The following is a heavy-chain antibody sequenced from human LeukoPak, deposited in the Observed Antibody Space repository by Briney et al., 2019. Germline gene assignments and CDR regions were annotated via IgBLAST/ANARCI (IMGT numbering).Heavy chain of an antibody. V-gene: IGHV4-59*08. J-gene: IGHJ4*02. CDR1: GDSISSYY. CDR2: IYYSGST. CDR3: ARRGDYYDSSGYSAYYFDS. D-gene: IGHD3-22*01. Sequence: SETLSLTCTVSGDSISSYYWSWIRQPPGRGLEWIGYIYYSGSTKYNPSLKSRVTISVDTSKNQFSLKLISVTAADTAVYYCARRGDYYDSSGYSAYYFDSWGQGTLVTVSS.